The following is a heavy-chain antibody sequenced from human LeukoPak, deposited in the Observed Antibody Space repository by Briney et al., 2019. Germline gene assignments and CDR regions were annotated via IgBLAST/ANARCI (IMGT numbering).Heavy chain of an antibody. J-gene: IGHJ4*02. D-gene: IGHD4/OR15-4a*01. CDR3: ARRAGAYSHPYDY. CDR2: FSGGAGST. V-gene: IGHV3-23*01. CDR1: GFTFSSYA. Sequence: GGSLRLSCAASGFTFSSYAMSWVRQAPGKGLEWVSAFSGGAGSTYYADSVKGRFTISRDNSKNTLYLQMNSLRAEDTAVYYCARRAGAYSHPYDYWGQGTLVTVSS.